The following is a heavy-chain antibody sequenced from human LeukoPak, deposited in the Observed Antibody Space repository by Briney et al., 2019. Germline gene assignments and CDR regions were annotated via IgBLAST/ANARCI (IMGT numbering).Heavy chain of an antibody. CDR2: ISSGSSAI. V-gene: IGHV3-48*01. D-gene: IGHD3-22*01. J-gene: IGHJ4*02. Sequence: GGSLRLSCAASGFTFSTYHMNWVRQAPGMGLEWLSYISSGSSAIYYADSVKGRFTISRDNAKNSLYLQMNSLRAEDTAVYYCAISPYYFDRLIDYWGQGTLVAVSS. CDR1: GFTFSTYH. CDR3: AISPYYFDRLIDY.